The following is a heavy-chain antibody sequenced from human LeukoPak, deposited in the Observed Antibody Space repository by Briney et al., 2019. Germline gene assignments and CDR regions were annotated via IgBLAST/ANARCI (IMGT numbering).Heavy chain of an antibody. CDR3: ARDRLGYCSGGSCSPFDY. Sequence: SVKVSCKASGGTFSSYAISWVRQAPGQGLEWMGGIIPIFGTANYAQKFQGRVTITADEPTSTAYMELSSLRSEDTAVYYCARDRLGYCSGGSCSPFDYWAREPWSPSPQ. V-gene: IGHV1-69*13. D-gene: IGHD2-15*01. CDR1: GGTFSSYA. J-gene: IGHJ4*02. CDR2: IIPIFGTA.